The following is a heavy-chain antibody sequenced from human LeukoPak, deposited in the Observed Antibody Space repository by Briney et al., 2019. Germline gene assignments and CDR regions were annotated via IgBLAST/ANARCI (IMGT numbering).Heavy chain of an antibody. J-gene: IGHJ1*01. D-gene: IGHD4-11*01. CDR3: ARYDYSNLDMAEYFQH. V-gene: IGHV1-2*02. Sequence: GASVKVSCKASGYTFTGYYMHWVRQAPGQGLEWMGWINPNSGGTNYAQKFQGRVTMTRVTSISTAYMELSRLRSDDTAVYYCARYDYSNLDMAEYFQHWGQGTLVTVSS. CDR1: GYTFTGYY. CDR2: INPNSGGT.